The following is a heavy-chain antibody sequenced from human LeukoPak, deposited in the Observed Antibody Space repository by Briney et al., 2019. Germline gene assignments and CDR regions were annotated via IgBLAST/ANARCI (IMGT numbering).Heavy chain of an antibody. Sequence: PGGSLRLSCAASGFTFSSYAMSWVRQAPGKGLEWVSAISGSGGSTYYSDSVKSRFTISRDNSKNTLYLQMNSLRAEDTAVYYCAKASEMIVVVSKHFDYWGQGTLVTVSS. CDR2: ISGSGGST. CDR3: AKASEMIVVVSKHFDY. CDR1: GFTFSSYA. V-gene: IGHV3-23*01. D-gene: IGHD3-22*01. J-gene: IGHJ4*02.